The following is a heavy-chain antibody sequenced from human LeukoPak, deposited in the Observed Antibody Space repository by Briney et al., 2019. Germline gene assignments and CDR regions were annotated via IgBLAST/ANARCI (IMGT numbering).Heavy chain of an antibody. CDR1: GFTFSSYS. CDR2: ISITSSYI. D-gene: IGHD3-22*01. J-gene: IGHJ4*02. Sequence: GGSLRLSCAASGFTFSSYSMNWVRQAPGKGLEWVSSISITSSYIYYVDSVKGRFTISRDNAKNSLYLQINRLRAEDTAVYYCARDSSPDSSGYYYWGQGTLVIASS. V-gene: IGHV3-21*01. CDR3: ARDSSPDSSGYYY.